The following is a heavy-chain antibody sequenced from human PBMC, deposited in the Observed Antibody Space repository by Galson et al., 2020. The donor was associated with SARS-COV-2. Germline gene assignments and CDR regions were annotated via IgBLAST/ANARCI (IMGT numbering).Heavy chain of an antibody. J-gene: IGHJ6*02. CDR3: ARLRVGIFGVSANGHNYGLDV. D-gene: IGHD3-3*01. Sequence: SETLYLTCTVSGDSISTSNYYWGWIRQPPGKGPEWIGSIHYNGNTYYNPSLKSRVTMSIGASKKQFSLKVSSVTAADTAVYYCARLRVGIFGVSANGHNYGLDVWGQGTTVIVSS. CDR2: IHYNGNT. V-gene: IGHV4-39*01. CDR1: GDSISTSNYY.